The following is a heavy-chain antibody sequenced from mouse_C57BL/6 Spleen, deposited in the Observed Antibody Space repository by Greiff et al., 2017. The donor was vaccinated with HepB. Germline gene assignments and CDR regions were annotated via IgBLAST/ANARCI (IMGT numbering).Heavy chain of an antibody. CDR1: GYTFTSYG. V-gene: IGHV1-81*01. Sequence: QVQLKQSGAELARPGASVKLSCKASGYTFTSYGISWVKQRTGQGLEWIGEIYPRSGNTYYNEKFKGKATLTADKSSSTAYMELRSLTSEDSAVYFCARWGVVATDYYAMDYWGQGTSVTVSS. CDR2: IYPRSGNT. J-gene: IGHJ4*01. CDR3: ARWGVVATDYYAMDY. D-gene: IGHD1-1*01.